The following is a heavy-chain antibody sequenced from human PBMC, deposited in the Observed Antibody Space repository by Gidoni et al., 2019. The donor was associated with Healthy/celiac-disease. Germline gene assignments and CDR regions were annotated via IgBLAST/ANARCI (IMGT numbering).Heavy chain of an antibody. CDR2: IIPIFGTA. V-gene: IGHV1-69*01. D-gene: IGHD1-26*01. J-gene: IGHJ4*02. CDR3: ATGDSGSYFDY. Sequence: QVQLVQSGAEVKKPGSSVKVSCKASGATFSSYAISGVRQAPGQWLEWMGWIIPIFGTANYAQKFQGRVTITADESTSTAYMELSSLRSEDTAVYYCATGDSGSYFDYWGQGTLVTVSS. CDR1: GATFSSYA.